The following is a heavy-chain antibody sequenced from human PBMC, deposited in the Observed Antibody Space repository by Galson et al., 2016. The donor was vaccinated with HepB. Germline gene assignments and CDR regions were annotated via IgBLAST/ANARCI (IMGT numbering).Heavy chain of an antibody. CDR2: IEPDGSRP. V-gene: IGHV3-74*01. J-gene: IGHJ4*02. CDR1: GFTFTHHQ. Sequence: SLRLSCAVSGFTFTHHQMHWVRQLPGKGLVWVSRIEPDGSRPIYADSVKGRFTISRDNAENMLYLQMDSLRADDTAVYYCARDLSGPDYWGQGTLVTVS. CDR3: ARDLSGPDY.